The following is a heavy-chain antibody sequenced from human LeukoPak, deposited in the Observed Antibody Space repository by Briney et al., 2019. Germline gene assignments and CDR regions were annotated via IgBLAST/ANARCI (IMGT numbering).Heavy chain of an antibody. CDR2: IIPVLGIT. CDR3: ARGPSSNGFFYYFDY. D-gene: IGHD6-19*01. J-gene: IGHJ4*02. Sequence: SVKVSCKPSVGTFSSYGITWVRQAPGQGLEWVVKIIPVLGITTYTQKFQGRVTITADKSTGTAYMEVSSLRSDDTAVYYCARGPSSNGFFYYFDYWGQGTLITVSS. CDR1: VGTFSSYG. V-gene: IGHV1-69*04.